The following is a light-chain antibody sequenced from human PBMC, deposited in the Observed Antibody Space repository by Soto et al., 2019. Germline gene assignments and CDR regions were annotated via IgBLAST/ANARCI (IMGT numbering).Light chain of an antibody. V-gene: IGKV1-5*03. CDR2: KAS. J-gene: IGKJ5*01. Sequence: IQMTQSPSTLSASVGDRVTITCRASQSVSTWLAWYQQKPGKAPKLLIYKASNLESGVPSRFTGSGSGTEFTLTISSLQPDDFATYFCHSRAFGQGTRLETK. CDR3: HSRA. CDR1: QSVSTW.